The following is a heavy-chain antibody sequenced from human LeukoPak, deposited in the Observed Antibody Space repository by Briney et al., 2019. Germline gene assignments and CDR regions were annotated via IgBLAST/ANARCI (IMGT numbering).Heavy chain of an antibody. V-gene: IGHV4-59*01. CDR2: IFDSGST. CDR1: GDSISPNF. J-gene: IGHJ3*02. CDR3: ARDPYGPPDAFDI. D-gene: IGHD3-10*01. Sequence: SETLSLTCSVSGDSISPNFWTWIRQPPGKGLEWIAYIFDSGSTNYNPSLKSRVTISLDTSKNQFSLKLDSVTAADTAVYFCARDPYGPPDAFDIWGQGTTVTVSS.